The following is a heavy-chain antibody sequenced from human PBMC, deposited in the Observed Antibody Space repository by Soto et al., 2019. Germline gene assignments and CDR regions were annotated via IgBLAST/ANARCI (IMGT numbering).Heavy chain of an antibody. Sequence: SDTLSLTCSVSGGSISSYYWSWIRQPPGKGLEWIGYIYYSGSTNYNPSLKSRVTISVDTSKNQFSLKLSSVTAADTAVYYCARDRGYCSGGSCLNWFDPWGQGTLVTVSS. D-gene: IGHD2-15*01. CDR2: IYYSGST. CDR3: ARDRGYCSGGSCLNWFDP. J-gene: IGHJ5*02. CDR1: GGSISSYY. V-gene: IGHV4-59*07.